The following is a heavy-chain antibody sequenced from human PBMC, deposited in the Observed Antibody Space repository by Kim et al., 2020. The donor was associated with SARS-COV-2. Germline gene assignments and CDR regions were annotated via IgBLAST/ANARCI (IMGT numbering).Heavy chain of an antibody. Sequence: YANSVKGRFTIARDNAKNSLYLQMNSLRAEDTAVYYCARSHRQLELQSDYWGQGTLVTVSS. J-gene: IGHJ4*02. V-gene: IGHV3-21*01. D-gene: IGHD1-7*01. CDR3: ARSHRQLELQSDY.